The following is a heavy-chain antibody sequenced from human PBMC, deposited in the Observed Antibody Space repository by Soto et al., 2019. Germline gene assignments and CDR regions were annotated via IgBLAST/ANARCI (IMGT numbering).Heavy chain of an antibody. CDR3: ARDQERYCSSTSCYGYYYYYYMDV. Sequence: GGSLRLSCAASGFTFSSYWMSWVRQAPGKGLAWVANIKQDGSEKYYVDSVKGRLTISRDNAKNALYLQMNSLRAEDTAVYYCARDQERYCSSTSCYGYYYYYYMDVWGKGTTVTVSS. CDR2: IKQDGSEK. CDR1: GFTFSSYW. J-gene: IGHJ6*03. D-gene: IGHD2-2*01. V-gene: IGHV3-7*01.